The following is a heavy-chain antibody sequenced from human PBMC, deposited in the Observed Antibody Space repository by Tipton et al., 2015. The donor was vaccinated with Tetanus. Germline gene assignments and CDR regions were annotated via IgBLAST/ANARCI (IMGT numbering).Heavy chain of an antibody. D-gene: IGHD3-10*01. V-gene: IGHV4-31*03. CDR1: GGSISSSDHY. Sequence: TLSLTCSVSGGSISSSDHYWGWIHQHPGKGLEWIGYIHYSGNTFYKPSLKSRVTISVDTSKKQFSLKMTSVTAADTAVYFCARASVTILRGVMIRGTGWFDPWGQGTLVTVSS. CDR3: ARASVTILRGVMIRGTGWFDP. CDR2: IHYSGNT. J-gene: IGHJ5*02.